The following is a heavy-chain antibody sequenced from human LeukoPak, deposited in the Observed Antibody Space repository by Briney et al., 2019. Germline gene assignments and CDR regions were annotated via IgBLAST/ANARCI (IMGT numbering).Heavy chain of an antibody. Sequence: GASVKVSCKASGYTFTGYYMHWVRQAPGQGLEWMGWINPNSGGTNYAQKFQGRVTMTRDTSISTAYMELSRLRSDDTAVYYCARVLLESFWSGYQGVYFDYWGQGTLVTVSS. V-gene: IGHV1-2*02. CDR1: GYTFTGYY. D-gene: IGHD3-3*01. J-gene: IGHJ4*02. CDR3: ARVLLESFWSGYQGVYFDY. CDR2: INPNSGGT.